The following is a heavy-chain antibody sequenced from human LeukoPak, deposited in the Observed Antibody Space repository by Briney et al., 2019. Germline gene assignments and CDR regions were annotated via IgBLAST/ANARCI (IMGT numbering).Heavy chain of an antibody. V-gene: IGHV1-24*01. CDR2: FDPEDGET. J-gene: IGHJ6*02. CDR3: AATPGIAAAGRGVGYYYYGMDV. D-gene: IGHD6-13*01. CDR1: GYTLTELS. Sequence: ASVKVSCKVSGYTLTELSMHWVRQAPGKGLEWMGGFDPEDGETIYAQKFQGRVTMTEDTSTDTAYMELSSLRSEDTAVYYCAATPGIAAAGRGVGYYYYGMDVWGQGTTVTVSS.